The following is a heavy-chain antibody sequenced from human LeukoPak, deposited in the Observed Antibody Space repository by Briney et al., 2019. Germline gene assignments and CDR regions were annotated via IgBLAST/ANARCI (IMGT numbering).Heavy chain of an antibody. CDR2: MYSGGAS. V-gene: IGHV3-66*02. D-gene: IGHD3-22*01. J-gene: IGHJ4*02. CDR3: ARSVHDTSGYAY. CDR1: GFTVSSSY. Sequence: GGSLRLSCAASGFTVSSSYMSWVRQAPGKGLEWVSVMYSGGASYYANSVKGRFTISRDYSKNTLNLQMNNLGTEDTAVYFCARSVHDTSGYAYWGQGTLVTVSS.